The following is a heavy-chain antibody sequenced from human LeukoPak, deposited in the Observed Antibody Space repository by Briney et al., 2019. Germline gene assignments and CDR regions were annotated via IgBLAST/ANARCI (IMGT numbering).Heavy chain of an antibody. CDR3: ASGGRISAANWFDP. CDR2: VYPSGRT. V-gene: IGHV4-4*07. D-gene: IGHD6-13*01. Sequence: SETLSLTCTVSGGSISTYYWSWIRQPAGKGLEWIGRVYPSGRTSYNPSLENRVTMSVDTSKKQFSLKLRSVTAADTAVYYCASGGRISAANWFDPWGQGTLVTVSS. J-gene: IGHJ5*02. CDR1: GGSISTYY.